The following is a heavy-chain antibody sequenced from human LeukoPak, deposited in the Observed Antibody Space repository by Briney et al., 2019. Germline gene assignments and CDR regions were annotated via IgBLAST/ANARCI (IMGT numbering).Heavy chain of an antibody. D-gene: IGHD2-15*01. CDR3: AHLGYCSGGSCLVFDY. CDR1: GFSLSTSGVG. V-gene: IGHV2-5*02. CDR2: IYWDDDK. J-gene: IGHJ4*02. Sequence: SGPTLVEPTQTLTLTCTFSGFSLSTSGVGVGWIRQPPGKALEWLALIYWDDDKRYSPSLKSRPTITKDTSKNQVVLTMTNMDPVDTATYYCAHLGYCSGGSCLVFDYWGQGTLVTVSS.